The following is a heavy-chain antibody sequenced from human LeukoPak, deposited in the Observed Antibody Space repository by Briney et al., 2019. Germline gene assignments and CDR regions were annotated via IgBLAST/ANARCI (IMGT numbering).Heavy chain of an antibody. Sequence: PSQTLSLTCTVSGGSISSGSYFWSWIRQSAGRGLEWIGRIDSSGNTNYNPSLKSRVTMSLDTSKKQFSLKLSSVTAADTAVYCCAREALPNGVWRVGWFDPWGQGTLVTVFS. V-gene: IGHV4-61*02. CDR1: GGSISSGSYF. J-gene: IGHJ5*02. CDR2: IDSSGNT. D-gene: IGHD2-8*01. CDR3: AREALPNGVWRVGWFDP.